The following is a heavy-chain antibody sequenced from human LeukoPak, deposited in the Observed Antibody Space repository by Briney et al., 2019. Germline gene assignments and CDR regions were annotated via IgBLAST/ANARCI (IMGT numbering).Heavy chain of an antibody. CDR3: AREDSSWSSFDS. CDR1: GGSFSGYY. D-gene: IGHD6-13*01. Sequence: SETLSLTCAVYGGSFSGYYWSWIRQPPGKGLEWIGEINHSGNTNYNPSLKSRVTISVDTSKNQFSLKLSSVTAADTAVYYCAREDSSWSSFDSWGQGTLVTVSS. J-gene: IGHJ4*02. V-gene: IGHV4-34*01. CDR2: INHSGNT.